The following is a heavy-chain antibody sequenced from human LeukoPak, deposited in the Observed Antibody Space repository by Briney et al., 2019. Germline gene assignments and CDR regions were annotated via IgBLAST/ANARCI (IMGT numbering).Heavy chain of an antibody. Sequence: GGSLRLSCAASGFTFSSYDMHWVRQATGKGLEWVSAIGTAGDTYYPGSVKGRFTLSRENGKNSLYLQMNSLRAGDTAVYYCARVGFSGAYDYWGQGTLVTVSS. J-gene: IGHJ4*02. CDR3: ARVGFSGAYDY. V-gene: IGHV3-13*01. D-gene: IGHD2-15*01. CDR1: GFTFSSYD. CDR2: IGTAGDT.